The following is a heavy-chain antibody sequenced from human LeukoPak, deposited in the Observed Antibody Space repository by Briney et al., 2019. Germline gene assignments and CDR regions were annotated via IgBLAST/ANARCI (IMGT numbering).Heavy chain of an antibody. V-gene: IGHV4-31*03. CDR3: ARGRYYGFSGDS. D-gene: IGHD3-10*01. J-gene: IGHJ4*02. CDR1: GASISNDGYY. CDR2: IYYSGAT. Sequence: KPSQTLSLTCIISGASISNDGYYWNWVRQLPGRGLEWIGYIYYSGATTYKPSLKSRVTILVDTSKSQFSLGLSSVTAADTAVYYCARGRYYGFSGDSWGQGILVTVSS.